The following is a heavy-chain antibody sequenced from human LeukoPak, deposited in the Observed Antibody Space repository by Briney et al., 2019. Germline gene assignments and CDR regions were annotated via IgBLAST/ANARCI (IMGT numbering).Heavy chain of an antibody. CDR3: ARVWELSFDY. CDR1: GFTVSTDH. V-gene: IGHV3-53*01. J-gene: IGHJ4*02. D-gene: IGHD1-26*01. Sequence: GGSLRLSCAASGFTVSTDHMSWVRQAPGKGLEWVAVSYSGGSRSYAESVKGRFTITRDNSQNTLYLQMNSLRAEDTAVYYCARVWELSFDYWGQGTLVTVSS. CDR2: SYSGGSR.